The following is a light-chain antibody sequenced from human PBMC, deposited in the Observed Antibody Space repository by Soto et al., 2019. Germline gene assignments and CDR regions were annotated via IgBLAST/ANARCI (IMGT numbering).Light chain of an antibody. CDR1: QSVSSG. Sequence: EIVLTQSPGTLSLSPGERATLSCRASQSVSSGLAWYQQKPGQAPRLLIYDASTRATDIPDRFSGGGSGTDFTLTINRLEPEDLAVYYCQQYGGSPWTFGQGSKVEIK. CDR2: DAS. CDR3: QQYGGSPWT. V-gene: IGKV3-20*01. J-gene: IGKJ1*01.